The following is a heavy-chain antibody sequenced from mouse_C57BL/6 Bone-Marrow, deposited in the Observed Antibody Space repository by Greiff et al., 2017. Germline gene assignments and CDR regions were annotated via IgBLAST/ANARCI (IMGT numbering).Heavy chain of an antibody. J-gene: IGHJ4*01. Sequence: VQLQQSGAELVRPGASVKLSCTASGFNIKDDYMHWVKQRPEQGLEWIGWIDPENGDTEYASKFQGKATITADTSSNTAYLQLSSLTSEDTAVYYWTTDYYGSSSYYCAMGYWGQGTSVTVSS. CDR2: IDPENGDT. D-gene: IGHD1-1*01. CDR1: GFNIKDDY. V-gene: IGHV14-4*01. CDR3: TTDYYGSSSYYCAMGY.